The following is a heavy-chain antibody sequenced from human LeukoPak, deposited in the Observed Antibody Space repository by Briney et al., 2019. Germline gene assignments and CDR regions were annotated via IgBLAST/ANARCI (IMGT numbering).Heavy chain of an antibody. CDR2: IYSGGST. Sequence: GGSLRLSCAASGFTLNNNYIYWVRQAPGKGLDWVSVIYSGGSTYYADSVEGRFTISRDNSKNTVYLQMNSLRAEDTAVYYCASYLYWGQGTLVTVSS. J-gene: IGHJ4*02. CDR1: GFTLNNNY. V-gene: IGHV3-66*01. CDR3: ASYLY.